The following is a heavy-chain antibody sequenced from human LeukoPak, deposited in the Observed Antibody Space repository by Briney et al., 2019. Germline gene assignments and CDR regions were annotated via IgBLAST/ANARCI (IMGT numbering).Heavy chain of an antibody. Sequence: PGGSLRLSCAASGFTLSDYWMNWVRQVPGKGPVWVSHISPDGTNIAYAASVKGRFTISRDSAKNTLYLQMNSLRVGDTAVYYCVRDGWGRTPYDSWGQGTLVTVSS. V-gene: IGHV3-74*01. D-gene: IGHD4-23*01. J-gene: IGHJ4*02. CDR3: VRDGWGRTPYDS. CDR1: GFTLSDYW. CDR2: ISPDGTNI.